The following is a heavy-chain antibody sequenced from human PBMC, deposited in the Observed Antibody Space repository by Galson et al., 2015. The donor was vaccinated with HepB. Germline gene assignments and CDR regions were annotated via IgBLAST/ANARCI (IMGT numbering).Heavy chain of an antibody. Sequence: SLRLSCAASGFTFSSYSMNWVRQAPGKGLEWVSSISSSSSYIYYADSVKGRFTISRDNAKNSLYLQMNSLRAEDTAVYYCARDPLGSGYSSSSESYPVYYFDYWGQGTLVTVSS. V-gene: IGHV3-21*01. D-gene: IGHD6-6*01. CDR2: ISSSSSYI. CDR1: GFTFSSYS. CDR3: ARDPLGSGYSSSSESYPVYYFDY. J-gene: IGHJ4*02.